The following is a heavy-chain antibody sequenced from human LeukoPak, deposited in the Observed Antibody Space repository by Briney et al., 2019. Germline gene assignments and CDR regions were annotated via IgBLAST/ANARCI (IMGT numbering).Heavy chain of an antibody. CDR1: GGTFSSYA. CDR3: AAAGSSGWTDFDY. J-gene: IGHJ4*02. V-gene: IGHV1-69*01. CDR2: IIPIFGTA. D-gene: IGHD6-19*01. Sequence: SVKVSCKASGGTFSSYAISWVRQAPGQGLEWMGGIIPIFGTANYAQKFQGRVTITADESTSTAYMELSSLRSEDTAVYYCAAAGSSGWTDFDYWGQGTLFTVSS.